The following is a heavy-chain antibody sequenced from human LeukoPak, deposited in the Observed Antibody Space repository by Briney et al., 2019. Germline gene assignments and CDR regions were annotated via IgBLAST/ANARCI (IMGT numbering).Heavy chain of an antibody. CDR2: ISSNGGST. D-gene: IGHD3-22*01. Sequence: GGSLRLSCAASGFTFSSYARHWVRQAPGKGLEYVSAISSNGGSTYYANSVKGRFTISRDNSKNTLYLQMGSLRAEDMAVYYCARTDPYDSSGYYYAYFQHWGQGTLVTVSS. J-gene: IGHJ1*01. CDR3: ARTDPYDSSGYYYAYFQH. V-gene: IGHV3-64*01. CDR1: GFTFSSYA.